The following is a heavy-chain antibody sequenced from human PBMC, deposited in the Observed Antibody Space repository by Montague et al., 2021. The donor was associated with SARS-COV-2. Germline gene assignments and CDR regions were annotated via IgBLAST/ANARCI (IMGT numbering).Heavy chain of an antibody. CDR3: ARVPDYYDSSGYYFDAFDI. V-gene: IGHV4-34*01. CDR1: GASFSDYY. CDR2: INHSGSI. Sequence: SETLSLTCAVYGASFSDYYWSWIRQPPGKGLEWIGEINHSGSINYNPSLKSRVTISVDTSKNQFSLKLSSVTAADTAVYYCARVPDYYDSSGYYFDAFDIWGQGTMVTVSS. J-gene: IGHJ3*02. D-gene: IGHD3-22*01.